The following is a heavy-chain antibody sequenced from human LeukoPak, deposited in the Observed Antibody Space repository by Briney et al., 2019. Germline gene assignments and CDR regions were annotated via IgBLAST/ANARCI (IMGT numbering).Heavy chain of an antibody. CDR1: GFTFSSYA. D-gene: IGHD4-17*01. Sequence: PGGSLRLSCAASGFTFSSYAMHWVRQAPGKGLEWVAVISYDGSNKYYADSVKGRFTISRDNAKNSLYLQMNSLRAEDTAVYYCARDAYGDYHGAHFDYWGQGTLVTVSS. CDR3: ARDAYGDYHGAHFDY. CDR2: ISYDGSNK. J-gene: IGHJ4*02. V-gene: IGHV3-30-3*01.